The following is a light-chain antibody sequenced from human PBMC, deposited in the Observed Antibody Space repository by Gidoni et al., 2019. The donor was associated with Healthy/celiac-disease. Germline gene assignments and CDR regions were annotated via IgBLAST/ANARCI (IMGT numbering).Light chain of an antibody. J-gene: IGKJ1*01. V-gene: IGKV1-8*01. CDR1: QGISRY. CDR2: AAS. Sequence: AIRITQSPSSLSASTGDRVTITCRASQGISRYLAWYQQKPGKAPKLLIYAASPLQSGVPSRFSGSGSGTDFTLTISCLQSENFATYYCQQDYSYPWTFGQGTKVEIK. CDR3: QQDYSYPWT.